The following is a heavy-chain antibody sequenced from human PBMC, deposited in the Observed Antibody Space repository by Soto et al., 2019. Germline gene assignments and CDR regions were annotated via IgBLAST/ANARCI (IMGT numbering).Heavy chain of an antibody. J-gene: IGHJ4*02. CDR1: GGTFSSYT. CDR3: ARDPKDSGYDELDY. D-gene: IGHD5-12*01. Sequence: QVQLVQSGAEVKKPGSSVKVSCKASGGTFSSYTISWVRQAPGQGLEWMVRIIPILGIANYEQKFQGRFTIIADKATSTAYMELSSLRSEDTAVYYCARDPKDSGYDELDYWGQGTLVTLSS. CDR2: IIPILGIA. V-gene: IGHV1-69*08.